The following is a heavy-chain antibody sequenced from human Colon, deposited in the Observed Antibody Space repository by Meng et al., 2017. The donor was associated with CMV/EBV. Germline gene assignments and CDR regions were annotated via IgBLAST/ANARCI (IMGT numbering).Heavy chain of an antibody. CDR3: AKAPTRKYYFDS. CDR1: DFSITAYA. J-gene: IGHJ4*02. V-gene: IGHV3-23*01. D-gene: IGHD5-24*01. CDR2: ISASGYYT. Sequence: CAPSDFSITAYAVNWVRQAPGKGLEWVSVISASGYYTFYAESVKGRFTIGRDISKNTVYLQTNSLRAEDTAVYFCAKAPTRKYYFDSWGQGSLVTVSS.